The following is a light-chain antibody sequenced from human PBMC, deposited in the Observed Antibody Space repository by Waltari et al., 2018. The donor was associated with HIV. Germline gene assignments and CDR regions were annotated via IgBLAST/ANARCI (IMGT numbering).Light chain of an antibody. CDR2: SNN. J-gene: IGLJ3*02. CDR3: AAWDESLNAWV. V-gene: IGLV1-44*01. CDR1: RSNIGSND. Sequence: QSVLPQPPSASGTPGQRVTISCSGSRSNIGSNDVNWYQQVPGTAPESLMSSNNMRPSGVPDRFSGSKSGTSASLAISVLQSDDEADYYCAAWDESLNAWVFGGGTRLTVL.